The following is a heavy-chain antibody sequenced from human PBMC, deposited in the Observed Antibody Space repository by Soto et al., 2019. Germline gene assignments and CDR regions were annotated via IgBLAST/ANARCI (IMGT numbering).Heavy chain of an antibody. J-gene: IGHJ3*02. CDR2: IYYSGST. CDR1: GGSISSGDYY. V-gene: IGHV4-30-4*01. CDR3: ARGDNWNLDAFDI. Sequence: PSETLSLTCTVSGGSISSGDYYWSWIRQPPGKGLEWIGYIYYSGSTYYNPSLKSRVTISVDTSKNKFSLKLSSVTAADTAVYYCARGDNWNLDAFDIWGQGTMVTVSS. D-gene: IGHD1-20*01.